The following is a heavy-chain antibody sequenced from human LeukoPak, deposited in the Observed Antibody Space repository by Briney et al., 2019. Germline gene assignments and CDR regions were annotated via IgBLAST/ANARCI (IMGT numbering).Heavy chain of an antibody. D-gene: IGHD2-15*01. CDR1: GFTFSSYW. J-gene: IGHJ4*02. CDR2: ISGSGNNA. V-gene: IGHV3-23*01. CDR3: AKDPPLGYCSGGTCYSDY. Sequence: PGGSLRLSCVASGFTFSSYWMSWVRQAPGKGLEWVSAISGSGNNAYYADSVKGRFTISRDNSKNTLYLQMNSLRAEDTAVYYCAKDPPLGYCSGGTCYSDYWGQGTLVTVSS.